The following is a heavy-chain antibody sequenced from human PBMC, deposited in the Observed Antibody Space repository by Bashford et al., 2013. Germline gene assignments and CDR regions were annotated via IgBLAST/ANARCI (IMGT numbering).Heavy chain of an antibody. D-gene: IGHD2/OR15-2a*01. CDR2: IRSGGTT. Sequence: VRQAPGKGLEWVGRIRSGGTTEYAAPVKGRFTVSRDDSENTVFLQMNSLKTEDTAVYFCVADVPDLNSMIDFWGQGTVVTVSS. V-gene: IGHV3-15*01. J-gene: IGHJ4*02. CDR3: VADVPDLNSMIDF.